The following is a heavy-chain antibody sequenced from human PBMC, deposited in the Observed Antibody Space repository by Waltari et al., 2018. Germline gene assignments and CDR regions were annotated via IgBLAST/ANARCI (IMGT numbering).Heavy chain of an antibody. CDR3: ARELIWPGELGPFDL. Sequence: EVQLVPSGTQVTKPGASTRRSSKASGYCFSSYLIGRVRQMPGKGMEWVGIIFPRDADTRYPPSSQGRVTISADKSTGTAYLQFSSLTASDTAMYFCARELIWPGELGPFDLWGQGTFVSVSS. CDR1: GYCFSSYL. V-gene: IGHV5-51*01. CDR2: IFPRDADT. D-gene: IGHD1-26*01. J-gene: IGHJ3*01.